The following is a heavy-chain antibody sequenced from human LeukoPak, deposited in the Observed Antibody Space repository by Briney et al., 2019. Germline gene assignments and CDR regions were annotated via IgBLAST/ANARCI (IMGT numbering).Heavy chain of an antibody. J-gene: IGHJ4*02. CDR2: IYYSGNA. CDR1: GGSISGSSYY. Sequence: SETLSLTCTVSGGSISGSSYYWAWIRQPPGKGLEWIGSIYYSGNAFYNASLKSRVTILVDTSKNQFSLEVGSVTAADTAMYYCASQLDTTGYYVGFFDSWGQGALVTVSS. CDR3: ASQLDTTGYYVGFFDS. V-gene: IGHV4-39*01. D-gene: IGHD3-9*01.